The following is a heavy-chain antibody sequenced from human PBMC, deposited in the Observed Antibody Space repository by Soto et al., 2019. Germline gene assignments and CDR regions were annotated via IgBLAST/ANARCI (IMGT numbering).Heavy chain of an antibody. J-gene: IGHJ4*02. CDR2: IWYDGSNK. Sequence: QVQLVESGGGVVQPGRSLRLSCAAPGFTFSSYGMHWVRQAPGKGLEWVAVIWYDGSNKYYADSVKGRFTISSDNSKNMLYRQKNSLRAEDPAVYYSARGGEDMVVVPAAMRARMNNLFDYWGQGTLVTVCS. D-gene: IGHD2-2*01. CDR3: ARGGEDMVVVPAAMRARMNNLFDY. CDR1: GFTFSSYG. V-gene: IGHV3-33*01.